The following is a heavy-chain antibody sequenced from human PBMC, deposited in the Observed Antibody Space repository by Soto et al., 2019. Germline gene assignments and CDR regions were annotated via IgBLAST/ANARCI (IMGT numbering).Heavy chain of an antibody. Sequence: GGSLRLSCAASGFTFSNAWMSWVRQAPGKGLEWVGRIKSKTDGGTTDYAAPVKGRFTISRDDSKNTLYLQMNSLKTEDTAVYYCTTTHAWLLPHFDYWGQGTLVTVSS. CDR2: IKSKTDGGTT. CDR1: GFTFSNAW. V-gene: IGHV3-15*01. D-gene: IGHD3-22*01. CDR3: TTTHAWLLPHFDY. J-gene: IGHJ4*02.